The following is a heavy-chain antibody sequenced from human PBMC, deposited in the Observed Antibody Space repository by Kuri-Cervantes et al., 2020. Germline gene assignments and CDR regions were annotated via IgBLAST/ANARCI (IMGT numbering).Heavy chain of an antibody. CDR2: INTKTGNP. J-gene: IGHJ5*02. V-gene: IGHV7-4-1*02. Sequence: ASVKVSCKASGYTFSTYAMTWLRQAPGQRLEWLGWINTKTGNPTYAQGFTGRFVFSLDTSVSTAYLQISSLKAEDTAVYYCASGYYYESSGYITALDPWGQGTLVTVSS. D-gene: IGHD3-22*01. CDR1: GYTFSTYA. CDR3: ASGYYYESSGYITALDP.